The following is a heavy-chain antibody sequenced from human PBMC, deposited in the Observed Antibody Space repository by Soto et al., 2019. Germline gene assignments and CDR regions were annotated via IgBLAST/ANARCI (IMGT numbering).Heavy chain of an antibody. V-gene: IGHV1-69*01. D-gene: IGHD3-22*01. CDR1: GGTFSSYA. J-gene: IGHJ2*01. CDR3: ARGPDYCDSSGHWYFDL. Sequence: QVQLVQSGAEVKKPGSSVKVSCKASGGTFSSYAISWVRQAPGQGLEWMGGIIPIFGTANYAQKFQGRVKITADESTGTAYMELSSLRSEDQAVYYGARGPDYCDSSGHWYFDLWGRGTLVTVSS. CDR2: IIPIFGTA.